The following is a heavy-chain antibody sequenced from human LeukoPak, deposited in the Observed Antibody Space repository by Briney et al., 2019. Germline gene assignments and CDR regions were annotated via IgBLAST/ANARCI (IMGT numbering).Heavy chain of an antibody. J-gene: IGHJ3*02. CDR3: ARVATGTALFASVAFDI. V-gene: IGHV4-39*07. CDR2: IYYSGST. D-gene: IGHD1-1*01. CDR1: GGSISSSSYY. Sequence: SETLSLTCTVSGGSISSSSYYWGWIRQPPGKGLEWIGSIYYSGSTNYNPSLKSRVTISVDTSKNQFSLKLSSVTAADTAVYYCARVATGTALFASVAFDIWGQGTMVTVSS.